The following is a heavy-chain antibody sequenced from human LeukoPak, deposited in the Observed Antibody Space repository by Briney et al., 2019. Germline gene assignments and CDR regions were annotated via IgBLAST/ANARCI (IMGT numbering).Heavy chain of an antibody. CDR1: GFTFSGFG. V-gene: IGHV3-21*01. CDR3: ARAYYYDSSGYYNYFDY. CDR2: ISSSSSYI. J-gene: IGHJ4*02. D-gene: IGHD3-22*01. Sequence: GGSLRLSCAASGFTFSGFGMNWVRQAPGKGLEWVSSISSSSSYIYYADSVKGRFTISRDNAKNSLYLQMNSLRAEDTAVYYCARAYYYDSSGYYNYFDYWGQGTLVTVSS.